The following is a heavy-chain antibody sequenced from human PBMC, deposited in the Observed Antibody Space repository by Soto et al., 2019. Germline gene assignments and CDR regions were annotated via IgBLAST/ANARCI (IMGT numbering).Heavy chain of an antibody. J-gene: IGHJ4*02. V-gene: IGHV3-21*01. Sequence: GGSLRLSCAASGFTFSSYSMNWVRQAPGKGLEWVSSISSSSYIYYADSVKGRFTISRDNAKNSLYLQMNSLRADDTAVYYGAREVEGPGDYWGQGTLVTVSS. CDR2: ISSSSYI. D-gene: IGHD1-1*01. CDR1: GFTFSSYS. CDR3: AREVEGPGDY.